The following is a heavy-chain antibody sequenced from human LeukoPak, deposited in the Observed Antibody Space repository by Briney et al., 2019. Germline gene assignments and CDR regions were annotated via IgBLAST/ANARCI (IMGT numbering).Heavy chain of an antibody. CDR2: IKSKTDGGTT. V-gene: IGHV3-15*01. Sequence: GGSLRLSCAPSGFTFSNAWMSWVRQAPGKGLEWVGRIKSKTDGGTTDYAAPVKGRFTISRDDSKNTLYVQMNSLKTEDTAVYYCTTGPYDYGSGTYYHWGQGTLVTVSS. D-gene: IGHD3-10*01. CDR3: TTGPYDYGSGTYYH. J-gene: IGHJ4*02. CDR1: GFTFSNAW.